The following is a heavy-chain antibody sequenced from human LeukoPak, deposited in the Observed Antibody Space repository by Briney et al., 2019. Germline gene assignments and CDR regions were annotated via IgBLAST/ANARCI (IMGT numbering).Heavy chain of an antibody. J-gene: IGHJ5*02. CDR1: GFTFSSYG. V-gene: IGHV3-23*01. D-gene: IGHD2-21*01. CDR3: AKNVVWFDP. Sequence: GGSLRLSCAASGFTFSSYGMSWVRQAPGKGLEWVSSIRGSGTNTYYADSVKGRFTISRDNSKNTLYLQMNSLRAEDTAVYYCAKNVVWFDPWGQGTLVTVSS. CDR2: IRGSGTNT.